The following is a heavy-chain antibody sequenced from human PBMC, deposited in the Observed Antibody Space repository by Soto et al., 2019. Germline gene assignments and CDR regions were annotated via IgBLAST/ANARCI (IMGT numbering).Heavy chain of an antibody. Sequence: SETLSLTCTVSGGSISSSSYYWGWIRQPPGKGLEWIGSIYYSGSTYYNPSLKSRVTISVDTSKNQFSLKLSSVTAADAAVYYCARDRKLVDYWGQGTLVTVSS. CDR1: GGSISSSSYY. J-gene: IGHJ4*02. CDR3: ARDRKLVDY. CDR2: IYYSGST. V-gene: IGHV4-39*01. D-gene: IGHD6-6*01.